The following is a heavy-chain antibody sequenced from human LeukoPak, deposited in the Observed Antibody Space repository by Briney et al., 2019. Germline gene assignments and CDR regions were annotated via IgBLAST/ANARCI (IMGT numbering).Heavy chain of an antibody. CDR1: GYSISSGYY. Sequence: SETLSLTCTVSGYSISSGYYWGWIRQSPGKGLEWIGNIYRRGSTHYNPSLKSRVTISMDTSKNQFSLKLSSVTAADTAVYYCAVGSSWHSLLFDYWGQGTLVTVSS. CDR3: AVGSSWHSLLFDY. V-gene: IGHV4-38-2*02. J-gene: IGHJ4*02. D-gene: IGHD6-13*01. CDR2: IYRRGST.